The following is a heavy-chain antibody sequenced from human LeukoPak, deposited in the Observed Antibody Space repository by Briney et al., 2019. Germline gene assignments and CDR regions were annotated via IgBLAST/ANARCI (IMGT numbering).Heavy chain of an antibody. CDR1: GGSFSGYY. Sequence: SETLSLTCAVYGGSFSGYYWSWIRQPPGKWLEWIGEINHSGSTNYNPSLKSRVTISVDTSKNQFSLKLSSVTAADTAVYYCARGIPHWGADYYYYYYMDVWGKGTTVTVSS. J-gene: IGHJ6*03. V-gene: IGHV4-34*01. CDR3: ARGIPHWGADYYYYYYMDV. D-gene: IGHD7-27*01. CDR2: INHSGST.